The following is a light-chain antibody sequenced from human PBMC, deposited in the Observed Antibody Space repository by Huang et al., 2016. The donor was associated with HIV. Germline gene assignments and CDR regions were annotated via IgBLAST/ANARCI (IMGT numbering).Light chain of an antibody. CDR3: QQYSSIPLT. V-gene: IGKV4-1*01. CDR1: QSVLSGSSNKNH. CDR2: CAS. Sequence: DIVMTQSPDSLTVSLGEGATINCKSSQSVLSGSSNKNHLAWYQQKAGQPPKLLISCASTRDSGVPDRFSCSGSGTDFALTISSLQAEDVAVYYCQQYSSIPLTFGGGTKVEIK. J-gene: IGKJ4*01.